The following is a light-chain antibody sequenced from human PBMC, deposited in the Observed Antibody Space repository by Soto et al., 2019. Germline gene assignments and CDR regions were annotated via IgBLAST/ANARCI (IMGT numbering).Light chain of an antibody. V-gene: IGKV3-20*01. J-gene: IGKJ1*01. CDR2: LTS. CDR1: QAVNTR. Sequence: EIVLTQSPATLSSFPGDRVTLSCRASQAVNTRLAWYQHKPGQAPRLLIYLTSNRAAGIPARFSGSGSGTDFTLTINRVEPEDFAVYFCQQYAGSPRKFGQGTKV. CDR3: QQYAGSPRK.